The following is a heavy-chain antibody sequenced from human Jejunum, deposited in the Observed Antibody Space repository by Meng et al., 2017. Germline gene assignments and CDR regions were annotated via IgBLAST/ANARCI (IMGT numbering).Heavy chain of an antibody. J-gene: IGHJ3*01. Sequence: GESLKISCAASAFTFNTYAMNWVRQAPGKGLEWVAGISRDGGDTFYADSVKGQFIVSRDNSKNTAYLQMNSLRAEDTAVYYCAKDRESYNSVWDAFDLWGQGTMVTVSS. D-gene: IGHD1-20*01. CDR2: ISRDGGDT. V-gene: IGHV3-23*01. CDR1: AFTFNTYA. CDR3: AKDRESYNSVWDAFDL.